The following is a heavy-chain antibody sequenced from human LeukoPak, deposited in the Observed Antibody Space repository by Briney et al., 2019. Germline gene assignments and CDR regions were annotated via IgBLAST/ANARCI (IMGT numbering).Heavy chain of an antibody. CDR1: GFTFDDYA. Sequence: PGGSLRLSCAASGFTFDDYAMHWVRQAPGKGLEWVSGISWNSGSIGYADSVKGRFTISRDNAKNSLYLQMSSLRAEDTALYYCAKDGYEAGEHPYYGMDVWGQGTTVTVSS. V-gene: IGHV3-9*01. CDR3: AKDGYEAGEHPYYGMDV. CDR2: ISWNSGSI. D-gene: IGHD7-27*01. J-gene: IGHJ6*02.